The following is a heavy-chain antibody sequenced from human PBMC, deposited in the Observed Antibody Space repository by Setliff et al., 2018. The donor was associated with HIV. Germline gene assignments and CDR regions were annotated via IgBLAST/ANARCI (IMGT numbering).Heavy chain of an antibody. D-gene: IGHD5-12*01. CDR1: VFTFSSYS. CDR3: ARDTRDGYRGVEYWYFDL. V-gene: IGHV3-48*01. Sequence: LRLSCAASVFTFSSYSMNWVRQAPGKGLEWVSYISSSSSTIYYADSVKGRFTISRDNAKNSLYLQMNSLRAEDTAVYYCARDTRDGYRGVEYWYFDLWGRGTLVTVSS. CDR2: ISSSSSTI. J-gene: IGHJ2*01.